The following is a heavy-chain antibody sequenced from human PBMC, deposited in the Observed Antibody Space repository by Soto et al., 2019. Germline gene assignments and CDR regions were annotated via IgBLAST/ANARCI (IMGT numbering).Heavy chain of an antibody. V-gene: IGHV3-49*03. CDR3: TKWGGSCPDY. CDR2: IRSTAYGGTA. J-gene: IGHJ4*02. CDR1: GFTFSDYA. Sequence: GGSLRLSCTVSGFTFSDYAVSWFRQAPGKGLEWVSFIRSTAYGGTAEHAPSVKGRFTVSKDDSKSIAYLQMNSLKTEDTAVYYCTKWGGSCPDYWGQGTLVTVSS. D-gene: IGHD2-15*01.